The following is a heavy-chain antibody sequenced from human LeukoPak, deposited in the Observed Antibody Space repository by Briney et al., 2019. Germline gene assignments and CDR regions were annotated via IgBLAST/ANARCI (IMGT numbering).Heavy chain of an antibody. V-gene: IGHV3-30*18. CDR3: AKQKDYGDYYYFDY. D-gene: IGHD4-17*01. CDR2: ISYDGSNK. CDR1: GFTFSNYG. Sequence: QPGRFLRLSCAVSGFTFSNYGMHWVRQAPGKGLEWVAVISYDGSNKYYADSVKGRFTISRDNSKNTLYLQMNSLRAEDTAVYYCAKQKDYGDYYYFDYWGQGTLVTVSS. J-gene: IGHJ4*02.